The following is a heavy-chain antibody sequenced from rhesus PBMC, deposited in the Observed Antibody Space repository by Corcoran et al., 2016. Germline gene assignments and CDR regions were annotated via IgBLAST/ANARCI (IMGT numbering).Heavy chain of an antibody. CDR1: GGSISGGYD. Sequence: QVQLQESGPGLVKPSETLSLTCAVSGGSISGGYDWSWTRQPPGKGLEWIGYIYGSSGSTNYNPSLKNRVTISKDTSKNQSSLKLSSVTAADTAVYYCARRLAAASDAFDFWGQGLRVTVSS. CDR3: ARRLAAASDAFDF. CDR2: IYGSSGST. V-gene: IGHV4-76*01. J-gene: IGHJ3*01. D-gene: IGHD6-43*01.